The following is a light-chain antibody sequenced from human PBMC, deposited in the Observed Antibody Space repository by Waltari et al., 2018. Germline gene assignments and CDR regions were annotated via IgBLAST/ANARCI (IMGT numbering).Light chain of an antibody. CDR3: AAWDDTLKGL. J-gene: IGLJ3*02. V-gene: IGLV1-44*01. Sequence: QSVLTQPPSASGAPGQRVTITCSIGSSNIGSNTVNWYQQFPGTAPKLLMFNDDQRASGVPGRFSGSRSVTSASLAIRGLQSEDEATDYCAAWDDTLKGLFGGGTTLTVL. CDR2: NDD. CDR1: SSNIGSNT.